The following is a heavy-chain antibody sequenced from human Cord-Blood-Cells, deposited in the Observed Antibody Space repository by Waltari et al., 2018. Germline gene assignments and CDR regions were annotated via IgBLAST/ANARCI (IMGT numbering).Heavy chain of an antibody. CDR3: ARAGSGDIVVVVAATPGDY. V-gene: IGHV1-18*01. J-gene: IGHJ4*02. CDR2: ISAYNGNT. CDR1: GSTFTSYG. D-gene: IGHD2-15*01. Sequence: QVQLVQSGAELKKPGASVKVSCKASGSTFTSYGISWVRQAPRPGLEWMGWISAYNGNTNYAQKLQGRVTMTTDTSTSTTYMELRSLRSDDTAVYYCARAGSGDIVVVVAATPGDYWGQGTLVTVSS.